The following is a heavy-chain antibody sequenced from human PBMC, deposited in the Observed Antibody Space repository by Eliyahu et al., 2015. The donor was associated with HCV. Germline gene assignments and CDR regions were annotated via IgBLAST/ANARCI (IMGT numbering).Heavy chain of an antibody. J-gene: IGHJ6*02. CDR2: INPLLGIA. CDR3: AGVGPYYYYAIDV. V-gene: IGHV1-69*02. Sequence: QVQLVQSGAEVKKPGSSVKVSCKASGGTFNSYTISWVRQAPGQGLEWMGRINPLLGIATYAQKFQGRVTIIADRSTSTAYMDLSSLRSDDTAVYYCAGVGPYYYYAIDVWGQGTSVTVSS. CDR1: GGTFNSYT. D-gene: IGHD3-16*01.